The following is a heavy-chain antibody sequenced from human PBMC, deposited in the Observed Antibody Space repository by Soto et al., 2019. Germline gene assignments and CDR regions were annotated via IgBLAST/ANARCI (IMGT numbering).Heavy chain of an antibody. D-gene: IGHD6-6*01. CDR1: GYTFTSYD. J-gene: IGHJ6*03. CDR2: MNPNSGNT. Sequence: ASVKVSCKASGYTFTSYDINWVRQATGQGPEWMGWMNPNSGNTGYAQKFQGRVTMTRNTSISTAYMELSSLRSEDTAVYYCARGPLYSSSSFYYYYYMDVWGKGTTVTVSS. CDR3: ARGPLYSSSSFYYYYYMDV. V-gene: IGHV1-8*01.